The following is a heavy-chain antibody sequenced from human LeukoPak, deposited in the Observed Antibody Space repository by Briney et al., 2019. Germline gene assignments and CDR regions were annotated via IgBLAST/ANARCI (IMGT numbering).Heavy chain of an antibody. V-gene: IGHV1-2*06. CDR3: ARDLIVVVNFDPPYFDY. CDR2: INPNSGGT. J-gene: IGHJ4*02. D-gene: IGHD3-22*01. Sequence: ASVKVSCKASGYTFTGYYMHWVRQAPGQGLEWMGRINPNSGGTNYAQKFQGRVTMTRDTSISTAYMELSRLRSDDTAVYYCARDLIVVVNFDPPYFDYWGQGTLVTVSS. CDR1: GYTFTGYY.